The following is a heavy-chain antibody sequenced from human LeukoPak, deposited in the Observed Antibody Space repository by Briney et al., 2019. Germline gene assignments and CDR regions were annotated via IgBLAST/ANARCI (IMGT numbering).Heavy chain of an antibody. CDR2: IDHSGST. Sequence: PSETLSLTCAVYGGSFSGFYWSWVRQPPGKGLEWIGEIDHSGSTDYNPSLNSRVTISLDTSKNQFSLKLSSVTAADTAVYYCARLKYSSGWYPFDYWGQGILVTVSS. V-gene: IGHV4-34*01. CDR3: ARLKYSSGWYPFDY. CDR1: GGSFSGFY. D-gene: IGHD6-19*01. J-gene: IGHJ4*02.